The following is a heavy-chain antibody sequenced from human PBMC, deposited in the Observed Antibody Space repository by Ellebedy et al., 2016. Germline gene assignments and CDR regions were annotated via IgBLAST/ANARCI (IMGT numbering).Heavy chain of an antibody. D-gene: IGHD5-12*01. CDR3: ARQYSGYDSGDY. Sequence: GESLKISCEGSGYSFTTYWISWVRQMPGKGLEWMGRIDPSDSYANYSPSLLGHVTISADKSISTAYLQWSSLKASDTAIYYCARQYSGYDSGDYWGQGTLVTVSS. CDR1: GYSFTTYW. V-gene: IGHV5-10-1*01. J-gene: IGHJ4*02. CDR2: IDPSDSYA.